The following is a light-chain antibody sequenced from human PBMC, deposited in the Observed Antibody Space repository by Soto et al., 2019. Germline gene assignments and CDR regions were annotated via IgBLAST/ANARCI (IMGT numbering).Light chain of an antibody. CDR2: ANT. V-gene: IGLV1-40*01. CDR3: QSYDNSLSGPV. Sequence: QSVLTQPPSVSGAPGQRVTISCTGSSSNIGAGIDVHWYQKFPGTAPKLLIYANTNRPSGVPDRVSGSKSGTSASLAITGLQAEDEADYYCQSYDNSLSGPVFGGGTKLTVL. CDR1: SSNIGAGID. J-gene: IGLJ2*01.